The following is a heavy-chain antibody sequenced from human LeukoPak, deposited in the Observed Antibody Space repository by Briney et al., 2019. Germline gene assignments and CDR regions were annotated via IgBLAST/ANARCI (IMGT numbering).Heavy chain of an antibody. J-gene: IGHJ4*02. Sequence: SETLSLTCTVSGGSISSSSYYWGWIRQPPGKGLEWIGSIYYRGTTYYNPSLKSRVTMSVDTSKNQFSLKLSSVTAGDTAVYYCARLTEGNTYGHEGTFDYWGQGTLVTVSS. CDR2: IYYRGTT. CDR1: GGSISSSSYY. V-gene: IGHV4-39*01. D-gene: IGHD5-18*01. CDR3: ARLTEGNTYGHEGTFDY.